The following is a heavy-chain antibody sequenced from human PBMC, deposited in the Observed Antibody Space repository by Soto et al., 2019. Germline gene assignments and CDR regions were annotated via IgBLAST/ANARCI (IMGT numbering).Heavy chain of an antibody. D-gene: IGHD6-13*01. CDR1: GFTFSSYA. Sequence: QVQLVESGGGVVQPGRSLRLSCAASGFTFSSYAMHWVRQAPGKGLEWVAVISYDGSNKYYADSVKGRFTISRDNSKNTLYLQMNSLRAEDTAVYYCERQLVSYYYYGMDVWGQGTTVTVSS. J-gene: IGHJ6*02. CDR3: ERQLVSYYYYGMDV. CDR2: ISYDGSNK. V-gene: IGHV3-30-3*01.